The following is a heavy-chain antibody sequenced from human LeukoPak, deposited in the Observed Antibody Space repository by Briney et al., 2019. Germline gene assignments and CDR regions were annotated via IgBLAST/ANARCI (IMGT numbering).Heavy chain of an antibody. CDR1: GFTVSNNY. CDR2: IYSGGST. Sequence: PGGSLRLSCAASGFTVSNNYMSWVRQAPGKGLEWVSVIYSGGSTYYADSVKGRFTISRDNSKNTLYLQMNSLRAEDTAVYYCAREGSGWGGRAYDYWGQGTLVTVSS. CDR3: AREGSGWGGRAYDY. D-gene: IGHD6-19*01. V-gene: IGHV3-66*01. J-gene: IGHJ4*02.